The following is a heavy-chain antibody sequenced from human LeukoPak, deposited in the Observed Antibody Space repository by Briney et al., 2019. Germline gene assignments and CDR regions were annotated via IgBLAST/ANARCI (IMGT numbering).Heavy chain of an antibody. Sequence: GGSLRLSCAASGFTFSDYYMTWIRQAPGKGLEWVSSISRSGDTMYYADSVRGRFTMSRDNAKNSLYLQMNSLRAEDTALYYCAIQMTMIVVVPYFDYWGQGSLLTVSS. CDR1: GFTFSDYY. J-gene: IGHJ4*02. CDR2: ISRSGDTM. V-gene: IGHV3-11*04. D-gene: IGHD3-22*01. CDR3: AIQMTMIVVVPYFDY.